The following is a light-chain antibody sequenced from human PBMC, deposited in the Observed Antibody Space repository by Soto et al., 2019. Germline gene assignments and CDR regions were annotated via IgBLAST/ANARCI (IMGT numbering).Light chain of an antibody. J-gene: IGLJ2*01. V-gene: IGLV2-8*01. CDR2: EVN. CDR3: GSYGGSNNLI. CDR1: SSDVGGYNH. Sequence: QSALTQPPSASGSPGQSVAISCSGTSSDVGGYNHVSWYQQHPGKAPKLLIFEVNKRPSGVPDRFSGSKSGNTASLTVSGLRPEDEADYYCGSYGGSNNLIFGGGTKLTVL.